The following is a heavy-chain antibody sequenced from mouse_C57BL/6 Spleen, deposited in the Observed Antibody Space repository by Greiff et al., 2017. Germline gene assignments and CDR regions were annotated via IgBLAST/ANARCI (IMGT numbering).Heavy chain of an antibody. V-gene: IGHV1-42*01. CDR1: GYSFTGYY. J-gene: IGHJ1*03. CDR2: INPSSGGT. CDR3: ARSITTVEWYFDV. Sequence: EVQLQQSGPELVKPGASVKISCKASGYSFTGYYMNWVKQSPEKSLEWIGEINPSSGGTTYNQKFKAKAILTVDKSSSTAYMQLKSLTSEDSAVYYCARSITTVEWYFDVWGTGTTVTVSS. D-gene: IGHD1-1*01.